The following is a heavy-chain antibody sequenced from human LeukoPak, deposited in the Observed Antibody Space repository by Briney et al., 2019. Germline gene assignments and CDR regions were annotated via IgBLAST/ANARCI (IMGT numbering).Heavy chain of an antibody. J-gene: IGHJ4*02. Sequence: GASVKVSCKASGYTFTSYYMHWVRQAPGQGLEWMGIINPSGGSTSYAQKFQGRVTMTTDTSTSTAYMELRSLRSDDTAIYYCARVYASSGWYVYWGQGTPVTVSS. V-gene: IGHV1-46*01. CDR2: INPSGGST. CDR1: GYTFTSYY. D-gene: IGHD6-19*01. CDR3: ARVYASSGWYVY.